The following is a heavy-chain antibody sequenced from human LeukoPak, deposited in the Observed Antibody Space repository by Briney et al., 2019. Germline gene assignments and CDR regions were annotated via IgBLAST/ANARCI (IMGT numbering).Heavy chain of an antibody. V-gene: IGHV1-2*02. J-gene: IGHJ4*02. Sequence: ASVKVSCKASGYTFTSYDINWVRQATGQGLEWMGWMNPNSGGTNYAQKFQGRVTMTRDTSISTAYMELSRLRSDDTAVYYCARLSLGSSFYFDYWGQGTLVTVSS. CDR3: ARLSLGSSFYFDY. CDR1: GYTFTSYD. D-gene: IGHD6-13*01. CDR2: MNPNSGGT.